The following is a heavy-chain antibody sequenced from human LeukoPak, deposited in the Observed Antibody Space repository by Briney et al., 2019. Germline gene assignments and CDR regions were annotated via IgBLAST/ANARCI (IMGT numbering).Heavy chain of an antibody. J-gene: IGHJ3*02. V-gene: IGHV4-34*01. CDR2: INHSGST. D-gene: IGHD3-10*01. CDR3: ARAKRYAERVIWFGESDAFDI. Sequence: ASETLSLTCAVYGGSFSGYYWSWIRQPPGKGLEWIGEINHSGSTNYNPSLKSRVTISVDTSKNQFSLKLSSVTAADTAVYYCARAKRYAERVIWFGESDAFDIWGQGTMVTVSS. CDR1: GGSFSGYY.